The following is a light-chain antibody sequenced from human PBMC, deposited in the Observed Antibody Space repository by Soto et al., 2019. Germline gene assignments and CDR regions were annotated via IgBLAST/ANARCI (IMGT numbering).Light chain of an antibody. Sequence: DIQMTQSPSSLSASVGDRVTITCRASQGIRDDLGWFQQKPGKALKRLMYAASSLQSGVPSRFSGNGSATEVTLPISSLQPEYFSTYYCQHYKTYPPPVGQGTKLEIK. CDR2: AAS. V-gene: IGKV1-17*01. CDR1: QGIRDD. J-gene: IGKJ2*01. CDR3: QHYKTYPPP.